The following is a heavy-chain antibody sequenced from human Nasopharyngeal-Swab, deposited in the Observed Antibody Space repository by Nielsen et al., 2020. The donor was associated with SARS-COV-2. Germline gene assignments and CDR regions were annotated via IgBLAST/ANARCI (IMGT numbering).Heavy chain of an antibody. CDR1: GGSISSYY. Sequence: SETLSLTCTVSGGSISSYYWSWIRQPPGKGLEWIGYIYYSGSTNYNPSLKSRVTISVDTSKNQFSLKLSSVTAADMAVYYCARRVVPAAEFDPWGQGTLVTVSS. CDR3: ARRVVPAAEFDP. CDR2: IYYSGST. D-gene: IGHD2-2*01. J-gene: IGHJ5*02. V-gene: IGHV4-59*01.